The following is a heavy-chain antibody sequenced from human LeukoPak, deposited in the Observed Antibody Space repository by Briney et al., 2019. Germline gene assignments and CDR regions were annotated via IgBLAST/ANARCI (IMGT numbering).Heavy chain of an antibody. J-gene: IGHJ4*02. Sequence: PSETLSLTCTVSGGSISSGDYCWSWIRQPPGKGLEWIGYIYYSGSTYYNPSLKSRVTISVDTSKNQFSLKLSSVTAADTAVYYCARDVREVTTFDYWGQGTLVTVSS. CDR2: IYYSGST. CDR1: GGSISSGDYC. D-gene: IGHD4-17*01. CDR3: ARDVREVTTFDY. V-gene: IGHV4-30-4*01.